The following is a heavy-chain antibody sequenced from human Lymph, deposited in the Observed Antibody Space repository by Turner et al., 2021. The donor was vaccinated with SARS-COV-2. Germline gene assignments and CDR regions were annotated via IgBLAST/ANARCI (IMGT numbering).Heavy chain of an antibody. CDR1: GLPVSSNY. CDR3: ARDLVVYGMDV. Sequence: EVQLVETGGGLIQPGGSLRLSCAASGLPVSSNYMTWVRQAPGKGLEWVSVIYSGGSTFYADSVKGRFTISRDNSKNTLYLQMNSLRAEDTAVYYCARDLVVYGMDVWGQGTTVTVSS. CDR2: IYSGGST. V-gene: IGHV3-53*02. J-gene: IGHJ6*02. D-gene: IGHD3-10*01.